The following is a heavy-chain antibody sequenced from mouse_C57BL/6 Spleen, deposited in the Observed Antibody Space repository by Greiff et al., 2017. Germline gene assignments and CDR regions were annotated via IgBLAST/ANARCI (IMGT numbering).Heavy chain of an antibody. J-gene: IGHJ1*03. V-gene: IGHV1-82*01. Sequence: QVQLQQSGPELVKPGASVKISCKASGYAFSSSWMNWVKQRPGKGLEWIGRIYPGDGETNYNGKFKGKATLTADKSSSTAYMQLSSLTSEDCAVYFCAREAIYYYGSSYCGYFDVWGTGTTVTVSS. D-gene: IGHD1-1*01. CDR2: IYPGDGET. CDR3: AREAIYYYGSSYCGYFDV. CDR1: GYAFSSSW.